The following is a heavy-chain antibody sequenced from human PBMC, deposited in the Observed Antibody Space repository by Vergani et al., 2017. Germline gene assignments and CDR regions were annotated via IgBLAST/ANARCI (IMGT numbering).Heavy chain of an antibody. CDR1: GDSISSGVYY. D-gene: IGHD3-22*01. J-gene: IGHJ4*02. CDR2: IYSTGST. CDR3: ARMGGYDEGDAFRIGYFDS. Sequence: QVQLQESGPGLVKPSQTLSLTCSVSGDSISSGVYYWNWIRQHPGKGLEWIGYIYSTGSTHHNPSLRRRINMSVDTSKNQFSLKLNSVTAADTAMYYCARMGGYDEGDAFRIGYFDSCAPGILVTVSS. V-gene: IGHV4-31*03.